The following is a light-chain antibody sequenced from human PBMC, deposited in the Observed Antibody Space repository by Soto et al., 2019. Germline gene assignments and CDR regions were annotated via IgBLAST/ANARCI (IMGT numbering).Light chain of an antibody. CDR2: AAS. CDR1: QGISSY. J-gene: IGKJ1*01. Sequence: IQLTQSPSSLSASVGDRVTITCRASQGISSYLAWYQQKPGKAPKLLIYAASTLQSGVPSRFSGSGSGTDFTLTISSRQPEDFATYYCQQLNSYPWTFCQGTKVEIK. CDR3: QQLNSYPWT. V-gene: IGKV1-9*01.